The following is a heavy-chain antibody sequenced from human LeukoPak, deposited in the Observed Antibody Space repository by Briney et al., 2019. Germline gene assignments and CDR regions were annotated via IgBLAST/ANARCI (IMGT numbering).Heavy chain of an antibody. D-gene: IGHD3-10*01. CDR1: GFTFSSYG. CDR3: AKDRAPWFGETNDY. CDR2: TWYDGSNK. V-gene: IGHV3-30*02. J-gene: IGHJ4*02. Sequence: GGSLRLSCAASGFTFSSYGMHWVRQAQGKGLEWVALTWYDGSNKNYADSVKGRFTISRDNPKNTLYLQMNSLRAEDTAVYYCAKDRAPWFGETNDYWGQGTLVTVSS.